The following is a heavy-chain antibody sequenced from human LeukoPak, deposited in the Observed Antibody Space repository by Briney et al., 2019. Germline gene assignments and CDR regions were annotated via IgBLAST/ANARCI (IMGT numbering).Heavy chain of an antibody. CDR3: ARGYYDSSGLYFDL. V-gene: IGHV4-59*01. CDR1: GGSFSGYY. Sequence: SETLSLTCTVSGGSFSGYYWSWIRQPPGKGLEWIGFIHYSGSTTYNPSLASRVTISLDTSKIQFSLKLSSVTAADTAVYYCARGYYDSSGLYFDLWGRGTLVTVSS. CDR2: IHYSGST. D-gene: IGHD3-22*01. J-gene: IGHJ2*01.